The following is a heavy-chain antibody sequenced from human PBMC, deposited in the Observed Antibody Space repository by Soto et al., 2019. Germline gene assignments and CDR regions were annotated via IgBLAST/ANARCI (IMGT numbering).Heavy chain of an antibody. D-gene: IGHD3-10*01. Sequence: QVQLQESGPGLVKPSETLSLTCTVSGGSISSYYWSWIRQPPGKGLEWIGYIYYSGSTNYNPSLKSRVTISVDTSKNQFSLKLSSVTAADTAVYYCARVPYYSNAFDIWGQGTMVTVSS. CDR1: GGSISSYY. J-gene: IGHJ3*02. CDR2: IYYSGST. V-gene: IGHV4-59*01. CDR3: ARVPYYSNAFDI.